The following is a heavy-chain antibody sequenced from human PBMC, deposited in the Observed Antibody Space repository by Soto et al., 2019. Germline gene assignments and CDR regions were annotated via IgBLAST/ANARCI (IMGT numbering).Heavy chain of an antibody. J-gene: IGHJ6*02. CDR2: IVVGSGHT. CDR1: GFTFTSAA. Sequence: QMQLVQSGPEVKKPGTSVKVSCKTSGFTFTSAAMQWVRQTRGQRLEWIGWIVVGSGHTNYAQKYQDRVPITRDMSTSTAYMELRSLRSEDTAVYYCAAASSTSGGYYGMDFWGQGTTVTVSS. V-gene: IGHV1-58*02. CDR3: AAASSTSGGYYGMDF. D-gene: IGHD2-2*01.